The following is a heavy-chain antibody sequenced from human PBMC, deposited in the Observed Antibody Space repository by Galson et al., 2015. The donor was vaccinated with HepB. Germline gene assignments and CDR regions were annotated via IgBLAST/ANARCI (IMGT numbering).Heavy chain of an antibody. CDR3: AKDLYCGGDCYSGFDY. CDR2: ISGSGGST. CDR1: GFTFSSYA. Sequence: SLRLSCAASGFTFSSYAMSWVRQAPGKGLEWVSAISGSGGSTYYADSVKGRFTISRDNSKNTLYLQMNSLRAEDTAVYYCAKDLYCGGDCYSGFDYWGQGTLVTVSS. D-gene: IGHD2-21*02. V-gene: IGHV3-23*01. J-gene: IGHJ4*02.